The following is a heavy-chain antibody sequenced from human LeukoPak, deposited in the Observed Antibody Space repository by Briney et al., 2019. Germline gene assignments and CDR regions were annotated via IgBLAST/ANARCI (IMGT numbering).Heavy chain of an antibody. J-gene: IGHJ4*02. CDR2: ISWNSGSI. CDR1: GFTFDDYA. CDR3: AKSPIPAASGSSIDY. V-gene: IGHV3-9*01. D-gene: IGHD2-2*01. Sequence: PGGSLRLSCAASGFTFDDYAMHWVRQAPGKGLEWVSGISWNSGSIGYADSVKGRFTISRDNAKNSLYLQMNSLRAEDTALYYCAKSPIPAASGSSIDYWGQGTLVTVSS.